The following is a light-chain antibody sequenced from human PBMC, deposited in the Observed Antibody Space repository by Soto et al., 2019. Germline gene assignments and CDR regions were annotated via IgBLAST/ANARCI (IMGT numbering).Light chain of an antibody. V-gene: IGKV3-11*01. CDR3: QQRSNWPRT. CDR1: QSVSIT. CDR2: DVS. J-gene: IGKJ1*01. Sequence: EIELTQSPATLSVPPGERATLSCRASQSVSITLAWYQQKPGQAPRLLIYDVSNRATGIPARFSGSGSGTEFTLTISSLEPEDFAVYYCQQRSNWPRTFGQGTKVDIK.